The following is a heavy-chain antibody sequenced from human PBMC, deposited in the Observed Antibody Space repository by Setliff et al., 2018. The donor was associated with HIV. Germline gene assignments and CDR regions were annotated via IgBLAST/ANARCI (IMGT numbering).Heavy chain of an antibody. CDR2: IKSIISGGTT. V-gene: IGHV3-15*01. Sequence: GESLKLSCAASGFSVSDDWMSWVRQTPGKRLEWVGRIKSIISGGTTDYAAPVKDRFTISRDDSKNMVYLQMNSLKTEDTAVYYCTTGGGGANWGQGTLVTVSS. J-gene: IGHJ4*02. D-gene: IGHD3-16*01. CDR1: GFSVSDDW. CDR3: TTGGGGAN.